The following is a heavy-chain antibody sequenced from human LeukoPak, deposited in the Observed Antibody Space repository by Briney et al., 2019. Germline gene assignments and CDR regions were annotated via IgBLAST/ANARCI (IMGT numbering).Heavy chain of an antibody. D-gene: IGHD7-27*01. CDR2: ISSSARTI. J-gene: IGHJ4*02. Sequence: PGGSLRLSCAASGFTLSSHSMNWVRQAPGGGREWVSYISSSARTIDYADGVKGRFTISRDNAKNSLYLQMKSLRGEDTAVYYCARDGNWGGFDYWGQGTLATVSP. CDR3: ARDGNWGGFDY. CDR1: GFTLSSHS. V-gene: IGHV3-48*01.